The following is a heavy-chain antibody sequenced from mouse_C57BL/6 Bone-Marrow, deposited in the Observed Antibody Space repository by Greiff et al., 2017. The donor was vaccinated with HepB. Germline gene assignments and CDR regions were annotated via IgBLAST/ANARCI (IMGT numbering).Heavy chain of an antibody. CDR2: IDPENGDT. Sequence: EVQLQQSGAELVRPGASVKLSCTASGFNIKDDYMHWVKQRPEQGLEWIGWIDPENGDTEYASKFRGKATITADTSSNTAYLQLSSLTSEDTAVYYCTPYYYGSSYDAMDYWGQGTSVTVSS. CDR1: GFNIKDDY. D-gene: IGHD1-1*01. V-gene: IGHV14-4*01. CDR3: TPYYYGSSYDAMDY. J-gene: IGHJ4*01.